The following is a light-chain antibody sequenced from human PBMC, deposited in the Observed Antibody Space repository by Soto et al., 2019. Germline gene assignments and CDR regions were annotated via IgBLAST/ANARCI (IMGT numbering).Light chain of an antibody. CDR1: SSDVGSYNL. Sequence: QSALTQPASVSGSPGQSITISCTGTSSDVGSYNLVSWYQQHPGKAPKLMIYEGSKRPSGVSNRFSGSKSGNTASLTISGLQXEXEADYYCCSYAGSSTLVFGGGTKVTVL. J-gene: IGLJ2*01. V-gene: IGLV2-23*01. CDR2: EGS. CDR3: CSYAGSSTLV.